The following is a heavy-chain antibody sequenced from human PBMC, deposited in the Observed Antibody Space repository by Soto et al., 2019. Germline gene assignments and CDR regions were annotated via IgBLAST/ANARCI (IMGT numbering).Heavy chain of an antibody. Sequence: PGESLKISCKGSGYSFTSYWIGWVRQMPGKGLEWMGIIYPGGSDTRYSPSFQGQVTISADKSISTAYLQWSSLKASDTAMYYCARGRRGLGIAARYNWFDPWGQGTLVTVSS. CDR2: IYPGGSDT. CDR1: GYSFTSYW. D-gene: IGHD6-13*01. CDR3: ARGRRGLGIAARYNWFDP. J-gene: IGHJ5*02. V-gene: IGHV5-51*01.